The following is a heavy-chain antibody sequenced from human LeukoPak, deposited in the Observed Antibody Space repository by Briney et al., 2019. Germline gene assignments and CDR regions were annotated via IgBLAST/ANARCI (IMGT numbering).Heavy chain of an antibody. CDR1: GGSISGSSFY. Sequence: SETLSLTCTVSGGSISGSSFYWGWIRQPPGKGLEWIGTIYYTGSTYYNPSLKSRVTISVDTSKTQFSLRLSSVTAADTAVYYCARHGADSNYYYYGMDVWGQGTTVTVSS. CDR3: ARHGADSNYYYYGMDV. CDR2: IYYTGST. J-gene: IGHJ6*02. V-gene: IGHV4-39*01. D-gene: IGHD3-22*01.